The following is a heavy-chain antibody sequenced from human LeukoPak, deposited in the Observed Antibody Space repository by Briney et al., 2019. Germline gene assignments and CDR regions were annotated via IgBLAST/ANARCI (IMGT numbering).Heavy chain of an antibody. CDR2: ISSSGSTI. CDR3: ARDLGAVAALDY. V-gene: IGHV3-48*04. D-gene: IGHD6-19*01. J-gene: IGHJ4*02. CDR1: GFTFSSYS. Sequence: GGSLRLSCAASGFTFSSYSMNWVRQAPGKGLEWVSYISSSGSTIYYADSVRGRFTISRDNAKNSLYLQMNSLRAEDTAVYYCARDLGAVAALDYWGQGTLVTVSP.